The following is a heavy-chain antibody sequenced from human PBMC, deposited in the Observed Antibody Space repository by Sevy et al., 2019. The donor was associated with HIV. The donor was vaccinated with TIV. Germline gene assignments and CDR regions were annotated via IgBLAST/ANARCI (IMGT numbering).Heavy chain of an antibody. CDR1: GFTFSSYA. D-gene: IGHD1-26*01. V-gene: IGHV3-30*04. Sequence: GGSLRLSCAASGFTFSSYAMHWVRQAPGKGLEWVAVISDDGSNKYYADSVKGRFTISRDNSKNTLYLQMNSLRAEDTAVYYCARDGGVRVGALLGYFDYWGQGTLVTVSS. CDR2: ISDDGSNK. CDR3: ARDGGVRVGALLGYFDY. J-gene: IGHJ4*02.